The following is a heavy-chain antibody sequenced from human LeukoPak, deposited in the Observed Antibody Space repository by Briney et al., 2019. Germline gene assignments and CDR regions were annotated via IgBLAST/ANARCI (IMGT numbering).Heavy chain of an antibody. CDR2: INHSGST. Sequence: SETLSLTCAVYGGSFSGYYWSWIRQPPGKGLEWIGEINHSGSTNYNPSLKSRVTISVDTSKNRFSLKLSSVTAADTAVYYCARSSFNYGMDVWGQGTTVTVSS. CDR1: GGSFSGYY. V-gene: IGHV4-34*01. D-gene: IGHD3-3*02. J-gene: IGHJ6*02. CDR3: ARSSFNYGMDV.